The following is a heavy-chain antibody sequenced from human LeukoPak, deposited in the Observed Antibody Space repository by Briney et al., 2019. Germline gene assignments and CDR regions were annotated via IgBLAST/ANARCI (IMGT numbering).Heavy chain of an antibody. Sequence: PSETLSLTCTVSGDSISSSSSYWGWIRQPPGEGLEWIGSIYYSGSTYYNTSLKSRVTISVDTSKNQFSLKLSSVTAADTAVYYCARGRFDDYVWGSYRYQDFDYWGQGTLVTVSS. CDR1: GDSISSSSSY. D-gene: IGHD3-16*02. V-gene: IGHV4-39*07. CDR2: IYYSGST. CDR3: ARGRFDDYVWGSYRYQDFDY. J-gene: IGHJ4*02.